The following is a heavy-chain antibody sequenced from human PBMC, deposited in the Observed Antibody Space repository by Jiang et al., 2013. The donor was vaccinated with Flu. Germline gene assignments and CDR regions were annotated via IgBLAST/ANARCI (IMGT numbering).Heavy chain of an antibody. J-gene: IGHJ4*02. CDR2: TRNKANSYTT. Sequence: QLLESGGGLVQPGGSLRLSCAASGFTFSDHYMDWVRQAPGKGLEWVGRTRNKANSYTTEYAASVKGRFTISRDDSKNSLYLQMNSLKTEDTAVYYCARIVARNYFDYWGQGTLVTVSS. CDR3: ARIVARNYFDY. CDR1: GFTFSDHY. D-gene: IGHD2-15*01. V-gene: IGHV3-72*01.